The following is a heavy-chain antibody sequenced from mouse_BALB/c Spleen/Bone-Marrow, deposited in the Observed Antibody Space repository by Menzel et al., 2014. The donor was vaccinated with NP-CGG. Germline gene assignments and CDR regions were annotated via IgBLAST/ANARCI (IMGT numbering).Heavy chain of an antibody. CDR1: GYSITSGYY. V-gene: IGHV3-6*02. Sequence: EVKLQESGPGLVKPSQSLSLPCSVTGYSITSGYYWNWIRQFPGNKLEWMGYISYDGSNNYNPSLKNRISITRGTSKNQFFLKLNSVTTEDTATYYCARGGPYDYDYAMDYWGQGTSVTVSS. D-gene: IGHD2-4*01. CDR3: ARGGPYDYDYAMDY. J-gene: IGHJ4*01. CDR2: ISYDGSN.